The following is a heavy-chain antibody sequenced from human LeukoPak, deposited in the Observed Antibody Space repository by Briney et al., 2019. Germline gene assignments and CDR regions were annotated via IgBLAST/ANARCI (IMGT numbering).Heavy chain of an antibody. V-gene: IGHV3-30*02. CDR2: IRYDGSNK. CDR3: ANLPRITMVRGVPGLPGFDY. CDR1: GFTFSSYG. Sequence: PGGSLRLSCAASGFTFSSYGMHWVRQAPGKGLEWVAFIRYDGSNKYYADSVKGRFTISRDNSKNTLYLQMNSLRAEDTAVYYCANLPRITMVRGVPGLPGFDYWGQGTLVTVSS. D-gene: IGHD3-10*01. J-gene: IGHJ4*02.